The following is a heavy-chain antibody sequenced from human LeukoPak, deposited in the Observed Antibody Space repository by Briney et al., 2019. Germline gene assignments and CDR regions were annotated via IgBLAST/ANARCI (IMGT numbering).Heavy chain of an antibody. J-gene: IGHJ6*03. Sequence: SETLSLTCAVYGGSFSGCYWSWIRQPPGKGLEWIGEINHSGSTNYNPSLKSRVTISVDTSKNQFSLKLSSVTAADTAFYYCASQGHHGKIVGTTPSYFYMDVWGKGTTVTVSS. CDR3: ASQGHHGKIVGTTPSYFYMDV. CDR2: INHSGST. D-gene: IGHD1-26*01. V-gene: IGHV4-34*01. CDR1: GGSFSGCY.